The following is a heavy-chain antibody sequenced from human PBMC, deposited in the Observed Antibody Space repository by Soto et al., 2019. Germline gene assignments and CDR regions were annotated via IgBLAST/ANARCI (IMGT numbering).Heavy chain of an antibody. CDR2: ISYDGSNK. V-gene: IGHV3-30-3*01. D-gene: IGHD2-2*01. Sequence: QVQLVESGGGVVQPGRSLRLSCAASGFTLSSYAMHWVRQAPGKGLVRVAVISYDGSNKYYADSVKGRFTISTENSKNKRYPQMISLRAEDTAVYYCARARLDTPALDYWGQGTLVTVSS. CDR1: GFTLSSYA. J-gene: IGHJ4*02. CDR3: ARARLDTPALDY.